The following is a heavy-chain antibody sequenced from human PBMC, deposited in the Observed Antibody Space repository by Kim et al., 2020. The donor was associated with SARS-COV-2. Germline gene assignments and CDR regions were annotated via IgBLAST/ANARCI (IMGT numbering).Heavy chain of an antibody. J-gene: IGHJ4*02. Sequence: GGSLRLSCAASGFTFSSYSMNWVRQAPGKGLEWVSSISSSSSYIYYADSVKGRFTISRDNAKNSLYLQMNSLRAEDTAVYYCARSPDSLVGATDYWGQGTLVTVSS. CDR2: ISSSSSYI. D-gene: IGHD1-26*01. CDR3: ARSPDSLVGATDY. V-gene: IGHV3-21*01. CDR1: GFTFSSYS.